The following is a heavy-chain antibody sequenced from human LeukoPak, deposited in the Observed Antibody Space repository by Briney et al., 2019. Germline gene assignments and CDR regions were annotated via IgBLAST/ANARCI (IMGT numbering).Heavy chain of an antibody. V-gene: IGHV3-23*01. CDR2: ISGSGGST. CDR3: AKADIITMVRGVTLDAFDI. J-gene: IGHJ3*02. D-gene: IGHD3-10*01. CDR1: GFTFSSYA. Sequence: GGSLRLSCEASGFTFSSYAMSWVRQAPGKGLEWVSAISGSGGSTYYADSVKGRFTISRDNSKNTLYLQMNSLRAEDTAVYYCAKADIITMVRGVTLDAFDIWGQGTMVTVSS.